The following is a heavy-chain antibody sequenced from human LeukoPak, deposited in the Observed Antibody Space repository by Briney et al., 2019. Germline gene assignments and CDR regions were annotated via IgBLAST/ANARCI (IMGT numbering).Heavy chain of an antibody. D-gene: IGHD1-26*01. Sequence: PSQTLSLTCTVSGGSINSGSYFWSWIRQPAGKVLEWIGRIYTSGITNYNSSLMSRDTISIDTSKNQFSLKLSSVTAADTAVYYCARSNSGSYRELDYWGQGALVTVSS. CDR1: GGSINSGSYF. J-gene: IGHJ4*02. CDR2: IYTSGIT. V-gene: IGHV4-61*02. CDR3: ARSNSGSYRELDY.